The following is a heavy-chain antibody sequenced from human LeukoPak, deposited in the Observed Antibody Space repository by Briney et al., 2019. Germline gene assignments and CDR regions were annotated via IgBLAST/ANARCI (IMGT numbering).Heavy chain of an antibody. V-gene: IGHV4-39*07. CDR1: GGSISSSSYY. D-gene: IGHD3-3*01. J-gene: IGHJ4*02. Sequence: PSETLSLTCTVSGGSISSSSYYWGWIRQPPGQGLEWIGSIYYTGSTYYNPSLKSRVTISVDTSKNQFSLKLSSVTAADTAVYYCARVQGDSITIFGVVTAYYFDYWGQGTLVTVSS. CDR3: ARVQGDSITIFGVVTAYYFDY. CDR2: IYYTGST.